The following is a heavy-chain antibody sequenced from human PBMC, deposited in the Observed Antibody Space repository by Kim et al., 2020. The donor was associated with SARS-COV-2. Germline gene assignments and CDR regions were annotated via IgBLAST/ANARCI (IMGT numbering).Heavy chain of an antibody. CDR2: IKQDGSEK. V-gene: IGHV3-7*01. CDR1: GFTFSSYW. D-gene: IGHD3-16*02. J-gene: IGHJ4*02. CDR3: ARDSTLHYVWGSYRYLDY. Sequence: GGSLRLSCAASGFTFSSYWMSWVRQAPGKGLEWVANIKQDGSEKYYVDSVKGRFTISRDNAKNSLYLQMNSLRAEDTAVYYCARDSTLHYVWGSYRYLDYWGQGTLVTVSS.